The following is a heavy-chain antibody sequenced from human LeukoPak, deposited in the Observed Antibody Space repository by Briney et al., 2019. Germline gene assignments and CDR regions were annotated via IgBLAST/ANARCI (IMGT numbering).Heavy chain of an antibody. CDR2: IKQDGSEK. CDR3: ARGRGIDY. V-gene: IGHV3-7*03. J-gene: IGHJ4*02. Sequence: GGSLRLSCAASGFTFSGYWMTWVRQAPGKGLEWVANIKQDGSEKYYVDSVKGRFTIPRDNAQNSLYLQMSSLRAEDTAVYYCARGRGIDYWGQGTLVTVSS. CDR1: GFTFSGYW. D-gene: IGHD3-10*01.